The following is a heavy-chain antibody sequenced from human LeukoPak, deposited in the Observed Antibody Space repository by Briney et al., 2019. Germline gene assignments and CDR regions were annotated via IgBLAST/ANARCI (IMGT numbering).Heavy chain of an antibody. J-gene: IGHJ4*02. CDR1: GYTFTTYG. D-gene: IGHD2-15*01. V-gene: IGHV1-18*01. Sequence: ASVKVSCKASGYTFTTYGISWVRQAPGQGLEWMGWISASKGNTNYAQKFQDRVSLTTDTSTSTAYMELRSLTSDDTAVYYCARRRLGSGGRFPFDYWGQGTLVTVSS. CDR2: ISASKGNT. CDR3: ARRRLGSGGRFPFDY.